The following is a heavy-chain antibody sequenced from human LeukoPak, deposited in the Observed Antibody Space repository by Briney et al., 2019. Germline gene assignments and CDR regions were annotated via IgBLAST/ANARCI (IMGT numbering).Heavy chain of an antibody. J-gene: IGHJ4*02. CDR1: GGTFSSYA. D-gene: IGHD6-13*01. V-gene: IGHV1-69*04. Sequence: SSVKVSCKASGGTFSSYAISWVRPAPGQGLDWMGRIIPILGIANYAQKFQGRVAITADKSTSTAYMELSSLRSEDTAVYYCARGLYSSSWPFDYWGQGTPVTVSS. CDR2: IIPILGIA. CDR3: ARGLYSSSWPFDY.